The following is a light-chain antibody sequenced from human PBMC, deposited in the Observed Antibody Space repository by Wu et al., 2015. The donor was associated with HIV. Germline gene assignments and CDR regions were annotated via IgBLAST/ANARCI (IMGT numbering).Light chain of an antibody. CDR3: QQYGSSPL. CDR2: GAS. V-gene: IGKV3-15*01. Sequence: EIVMTQSQVTLSVSPGERATLSCRTSQSVSINLAWYQQKPGQPPRLLIYGASIRATDIPARFSGSGSGTDFTLTISRLEPEDFAVYYCQQYGSSPLFGGGTKVEIK. J-gene: IGKJ4*01. CDR1: QSVSIN.